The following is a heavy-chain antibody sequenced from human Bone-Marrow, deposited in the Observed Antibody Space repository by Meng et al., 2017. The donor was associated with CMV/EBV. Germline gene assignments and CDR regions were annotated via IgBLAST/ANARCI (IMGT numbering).Heavy chain of an antibody. V-gene: IGHV3-30*02. D-gene: IGHD3-3*01. CDR3: ARGITIFGVVNIRSRMDV. CDR2: IRYDGSNK. Sequence: GGSLRLSCAASGFTFSSYGMHWVRQAPGKGLEWVAFIRYDGSNKYYADSVKGRFTISRDNSKNTLYLQMNSLRAEDTAVYYCARGITIFGVVNIRSRMDVWGQGTTVTVSS. CDR1: GFTFSSYG. J-gene: IGHJ6*02.